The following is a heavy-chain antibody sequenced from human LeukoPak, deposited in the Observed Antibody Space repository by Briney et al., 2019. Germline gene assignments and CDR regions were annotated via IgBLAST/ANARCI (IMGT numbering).Heavy chain of an antibody. CDR1: GGSISSGGYY. V-gene: IGHV4-31*03. CDR3: ARGRATVTSYYYYYGMDV. CDR2: IYYSGST. J-gene: IGHJ6*02. D-gene: IGHD4-17*01. Sequence: PSETLSLTCTVSGGSISSGGYYWSWIRQHPGKGLEWIGYIYYSGSTYYNPSLKSRVTISVDTSKNQFSLKLSSVTAADTAVYYCARGRATVTSYYYYYGMDVWGQGTTVTVSS.